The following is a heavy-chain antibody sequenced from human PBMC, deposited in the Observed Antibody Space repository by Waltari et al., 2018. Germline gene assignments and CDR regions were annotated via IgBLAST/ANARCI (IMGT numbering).Heavy chain of an antibody. CDR3: ARDLSGSYYDY. J-gene: IGHJ4*02. CDR1: GGSISSSSYY. D-gene: IGHD1-26*01. CDR2: IYYSGST. Sequence: QLQLQESGPGLVKPSETLSLTCTVSGGSISSSSYYWGWIRQPPGKGLEWIGSIYYSGSTYYNPALKSRVTISVDTSKNQFSLKLSSVTAADTAVYYCARDLSGSYYDYWGQGTLVTVSS. V-gene: IGHV4-39*07.